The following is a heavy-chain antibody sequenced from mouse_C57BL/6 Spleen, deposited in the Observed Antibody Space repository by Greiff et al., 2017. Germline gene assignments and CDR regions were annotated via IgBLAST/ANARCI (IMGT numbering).Heavy chain of an antibody. V-gene: IGHV3-6*01. CDR1: GYSITSGYY. D-gene: IGHD1-2*01. Sequence: EVQLQESGPGLVKPSQSLSLTCSVTGYSITSGYYWNWIRQFPGNKLEWMGYISYDGSNNYNPSLKYRISITRDTSKNQFFLKLNSVTTEDTATYYCARGSFAMDYWGQGTSVTVSS. CDR3: ARGSFAMDY. J-gene: IGHJ4*01. CDR2: ISYDGSN.